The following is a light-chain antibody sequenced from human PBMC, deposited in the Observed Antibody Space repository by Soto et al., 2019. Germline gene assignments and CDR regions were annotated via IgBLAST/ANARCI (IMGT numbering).Light chain of an antibody. CDR3: QQYEGRPWT. CDR1: ENITDF. CDR2: GAS. Sequence: DIKMTQSPSSLSTSVGDRVTITCRASENITDFVNWYQQKPGRAPTLLIYGASTLQGGVPSRFSGSGSATDFTLTISRLQPDDFATYYCQQYEGRPWTFGQGTKVDIK. J-gene: IGKJ1*01. V-gene: IGKV1-39*01.